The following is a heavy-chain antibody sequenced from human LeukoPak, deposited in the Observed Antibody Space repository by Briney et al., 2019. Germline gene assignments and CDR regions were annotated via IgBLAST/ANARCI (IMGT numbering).Heavy chain of an antibody. Sequence: PGGSLRLSCAASGFIVSGHYMSWVRQAPGEGLEWVSLIYTSGTTTYADSVEGRFTISRDNSENTLLLQMNNLRTDDTAVYYCASESGYYGGFNYWGQGTLVTVSS. CDR1: GFIVSGHY. J-gene: IGHJ4*02. CDR3: ASESGYYGGFNY. D-gene: IGHD3-22*01. CDR2: IYTSGTT. V-gene: IGHV3-53*05.